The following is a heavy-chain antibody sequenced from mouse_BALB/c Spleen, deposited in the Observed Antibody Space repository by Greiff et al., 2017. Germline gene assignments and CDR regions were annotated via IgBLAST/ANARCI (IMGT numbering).Heavy chain of an antibody. CDR3: ARKGNYRYDEDY. Sequence: EVQLQQSGPGLVKPSQSLSLTCSVTGYSITSGYYWNWIRQFPGNKLEWMGYISYDGSNNYNPSLKNRISITRDTSKNQFFLKLNSVTTEDTATYYCARKGNYRYDEDYWGQGTSVTVSS. CDR2: ISYDGSN. J-gene: IGHJ4*01. CDR1: GYSITSGYY. V-gene: IGHV3-6*02. D-gene: IGHD2-14*01.